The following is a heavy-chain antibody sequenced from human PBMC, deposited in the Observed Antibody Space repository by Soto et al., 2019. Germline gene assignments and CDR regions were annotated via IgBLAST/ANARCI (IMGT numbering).Heavy chain of an antibody. Sequence: SETMSLTCTVSGGAISSIYWGWVRQPPGKGLEWIGYVYNSGSTNYNPSLKSQVTISVDTSKNQFSLKLTSVTAADTAMYYCTRGSSWSDVDWFDPWGPGTLVTIS. D-gene: IGHD6-13*01. CDR3: TRGSSWSDVDWFDP. J-gene: IGHJ5*02. CDR2: VYNSGST. V-gene: IGHV4-59*01. CDR1: GGAISSIY.